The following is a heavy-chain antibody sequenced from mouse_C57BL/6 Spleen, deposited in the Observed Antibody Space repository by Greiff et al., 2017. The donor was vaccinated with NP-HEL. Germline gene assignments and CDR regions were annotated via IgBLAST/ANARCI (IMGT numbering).Heavy chain of an antibody. CDR2: IDPSDSYT. Sequence: QVQLQQPGAELVRPGTSVKLSCKASGYTFTSYWMHWVKQRPGQGLEWIGVIDPSDSYTNYNQKFKGKATLTVDTSSSTAYMQLSSLTSEDSAVYYCARSWDYGSSYWYFDVWGTGTTVTVSS. J-gene: IGHJ1*03. CDR3: ARSWDYGSSYWYFDV. CDR1: GYTFTSYW. D-gene: IGHD1-1*01. V-gene: IGHV1-59*01.